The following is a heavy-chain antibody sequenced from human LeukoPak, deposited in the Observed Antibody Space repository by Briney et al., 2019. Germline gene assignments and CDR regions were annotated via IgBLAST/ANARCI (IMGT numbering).Heavy chain of an antibody. CDR1: RFTFSNYA. V-gene: IGHV3-23*01. Sequence: PGGSLRLSCVGCRFTFSNYAMTWVRQAPGKGLEGVSSISFGGGYTFYADSVKGHFTIFRDNSRSTLYLQMNNLRAEDTALYYCAKRIDTRGSTHYHDYWGQGTLVTVSS. J-gene: IGHJ4*02. D-gene: IGHD3-22*01. CDR2: ISFGGGYT. CDR3: AKRIDTRGSTHYHDY.